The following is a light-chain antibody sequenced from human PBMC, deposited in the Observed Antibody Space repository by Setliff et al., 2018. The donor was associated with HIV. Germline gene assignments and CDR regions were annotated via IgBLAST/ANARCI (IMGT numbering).Light chain of an antibody. J-gene: IGLJ1*01. V-gene: IGLV2-23*01. Sequence: QSVLTQPASVSGSPGQSITISCTGTSGDVGRYNLVSWYQQQPGKPPKLMIYQASKRPSGVSNRFSGSKSGNTASLTSSGLQAEDEADYYCCSNTGSNTYVFGTGTKVTVL. CDR2: QAS. CDR3: CSNTGSNTYV. CDR1: SGDVGRYNL.